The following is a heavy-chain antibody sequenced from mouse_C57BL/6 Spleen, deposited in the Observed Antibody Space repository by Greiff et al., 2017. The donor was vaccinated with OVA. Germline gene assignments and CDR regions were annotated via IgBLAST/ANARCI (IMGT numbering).Heavy chain of an antibody. CDR2: IYPRSGNT. V-gene: IGHV1-81*01. CDR1: GYTFTSYG. D-gene: IGHD2-4*01. Sequence: QVQLKESGAELARPGASVKLSCKASGYTFTSYGISWVKQSTGQGLEWIGEIYPRSGNTYYNEKFKGKATLTADKSSSTAYMELRSLTSEDSAVYFCARFDYDGGYYAMDYWGQGTSVTVSS. CDR3: ARFDYDGGYYAMDY. J-gene: IGHJ4*01.